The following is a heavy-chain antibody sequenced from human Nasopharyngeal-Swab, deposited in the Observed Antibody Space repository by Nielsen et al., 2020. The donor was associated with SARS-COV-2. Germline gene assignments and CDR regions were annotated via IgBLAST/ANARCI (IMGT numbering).Heavy chain of an antibody. J-gene: IGHJ4*02. V-gene: IGHV3-7*03. CDR2: IKQDGSQK. D-gene: IGHD3-10*01. CDR1: GFTFSNYW. Sequence: GESLKISCAASGFTFSNYWMNWVRQAPGKGLEWVANIKQDGSQKYYVDSVKGRFTISRDNSKNTLYLQMNSLRAEDTAVYYCAKRFSPKWGQGTLVTVSS. CDR3: AKRFSPK.